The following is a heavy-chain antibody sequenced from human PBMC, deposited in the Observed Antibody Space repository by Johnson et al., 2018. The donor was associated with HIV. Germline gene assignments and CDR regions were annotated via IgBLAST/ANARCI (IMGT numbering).Heavy chain of an antibody. CDR3: AQGVGATTKDAFEI. Sequence: VQLVESGGGLVNPGGSLRLSCAASGFTFSDYYMSWIRQAPGKGLEWVSGISWNSGSIGYADSVKGRFTISRDNAKNSLYLQMNSLRAEDTALYYCAQGVGATTKDAFEIWGQGTMVTVSS. D-gene: IGHD1-26*01. J-gene: IGHJ3*02. V-gene: IGHV3-9*01. CDR1: GFTFSDYY. CDR2: ISWNSGSI.